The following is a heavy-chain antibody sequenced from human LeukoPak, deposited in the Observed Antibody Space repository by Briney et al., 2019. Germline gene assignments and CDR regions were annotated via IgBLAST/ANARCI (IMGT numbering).Heavy chain of an antibody. CDR2: ISWNSGSI. CDR3: AKDGVAAAGTALTYYYMDV. CDR1: GFTFDDYA. V-gene: IGHV3-9*01. Sequence: GGSLRLSCAASGFTFDDYAMHWVRQAPGKGLEWVSGISWNSGSIGYADSVKGRFTISRDNAKNSLYLQMNSLRAEDTALYYCAKDGVAAAGTALTYYYMDVWGKGTTVTVSS. D-gene: IGHD6-13*01. J-gene: IGHJ6*03.